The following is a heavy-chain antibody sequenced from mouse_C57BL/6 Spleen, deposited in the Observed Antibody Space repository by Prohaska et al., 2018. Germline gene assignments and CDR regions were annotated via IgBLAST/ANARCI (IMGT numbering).Heavy chain of an antibody. D-gene: IGHD1-1*01. Sequence: EVQLLETGGGLVQPGGSRGLSCEGSGFTFSGFWMSWVRQTPGKTLEWIGDINSEGSAINYEPSIKDRFTIFRDNDKSTLYLQMSNVQSEDTATYFCMRYGSSYWYFDVWGTGTTVTVSS. CDR2: INSEGSAI. J-gene: IGHJ1*03. V-gene: IGHV11-2*01. CDR3: MRYGSSYWYFDV. CDR1: GFTFSGFW.